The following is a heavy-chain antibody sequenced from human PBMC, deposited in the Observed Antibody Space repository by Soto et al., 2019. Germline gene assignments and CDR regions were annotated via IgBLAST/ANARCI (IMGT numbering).Heavy chain of an antibody. V-gene: IGHV3-74*01. Sequence: PGGSLRLSCAASGFTFSSYWMRWVRQAPGKGLVWVSRVNSDGSYTIYADSVKGRFTISRDNAKNTLYLQMNSLRAEDTAVYYCTRDRPFDRVAPKGGYNYGMDVWGQGTTVTVSS. CDR1: GFTFSSYW. CDR2: VNSDGSYT. D-gene: IGHD5-12*01. CDR3: TRDRPFDRVAPKGGYNYGMDV. J-gene: IGHJ6*02.